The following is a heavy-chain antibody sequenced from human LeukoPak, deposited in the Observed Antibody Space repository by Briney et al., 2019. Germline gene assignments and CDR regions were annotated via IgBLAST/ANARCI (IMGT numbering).Heavy chain of an antibody. Sequence: ASVKVSCKPSGYTFTSYGISWVRQAPGQGLEWMGWISTYNGDTKYAQKFQGRVTLAKDTPTSTDYMEVWSLGSDDTAVYYCVRDPSNTSGWYIYFDYWGQGTLVTVSS. CDR1: GYTFTSYG. CDR3: VRDPSNTSGWYIYFDY. J-gene: IGHJ4*02. CDR2: ISTYNGDT. D-gene: IGHD6-19*01. V-gene: IGHV1-18*01.